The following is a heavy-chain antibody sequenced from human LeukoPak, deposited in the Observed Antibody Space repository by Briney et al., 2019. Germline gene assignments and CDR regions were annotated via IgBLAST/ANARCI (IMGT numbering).Heavy chain of an antibody. V-gene: IGHV3-53*01. D-gene: IGHD6-19*01. J-gene: IGHJ4*02. CDR1: GFTFSSNS. Sequence: PGGSLRLSCTVSGFTFSSNSMRWVRQAPGKGLEWVSFIFSDNTHYSDSVKRRFTISRDNSKNTLYLQMYSLRAEDTAAYYCARRAGTYSHPYAYWGKGTLVTVSS. CDR3: ARRAGTYSHPYAY. CDR2: IFSDNT.